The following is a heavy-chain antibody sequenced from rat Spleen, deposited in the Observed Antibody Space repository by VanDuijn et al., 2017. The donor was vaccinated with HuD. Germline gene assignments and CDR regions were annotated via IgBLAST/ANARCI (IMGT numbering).Heavy chain of an antibody. D-gene: IGHD3-1*01. CDR1: GFSLTSYH. J-gene: IGHJ3*01. CDR3: ARSSRLAPCAY. CDR2: IQNGGST. Sequence: QVQLKESGPGLVQPSQTLSLTCTVSGFSLTSYHVHWVRQPPGKGLEWMGRIQNGGSTDYNSALKSRLSISRDTSKSQVFLKMNSLHTEDTAMYFGARSSRLAPCAYWCQGTLVPGAS. V-gene: IGHV2-27*01.